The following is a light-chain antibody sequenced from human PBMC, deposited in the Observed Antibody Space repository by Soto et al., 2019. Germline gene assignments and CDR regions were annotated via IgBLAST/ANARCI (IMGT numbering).Light chain of an antibody. V-gene: IGKV1-9*01. CDR3: QQLDDFPLT. CDR2: AAS. CDR1: QGIAGY. J-gene: IGKJ3*01. Sequence: DMPLTQSPSFLSASVGDRVTNTCRASQGIAGYLAWYQQKPGKAPILLIYAASTLQSGVPSRFSGSGSGTEFTLTISSLQPEDFATYYCQQLDDFPLTFGPGTKVNIK.